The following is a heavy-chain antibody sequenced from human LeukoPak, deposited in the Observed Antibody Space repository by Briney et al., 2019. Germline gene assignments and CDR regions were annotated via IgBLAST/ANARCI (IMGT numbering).Heavy chain of an antibody. Sequence: PGGSLRLSCAASGFTSSSYAVSWVRQAPGKGLEWVSAISGSGASTYYADSVKGRFTISRDNSKNTLYLQMNSLRPEDTAVYCCAKANYGDSASVFYYFDYWGQGTLVTVSS. CDR2: ISGSGAST. D-gene: IGHD4-17*01. CDR1: GFTSSSYA. CDR3: AKANYGDSASVFYYFDY. V-gene: IGHV3-23*01. J-gene: IGHJ4*02.